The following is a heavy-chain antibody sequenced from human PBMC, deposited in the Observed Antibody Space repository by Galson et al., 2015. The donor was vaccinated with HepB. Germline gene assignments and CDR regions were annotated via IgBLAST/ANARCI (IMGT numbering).Heavy chain of an antibody. D-gene: IGHD3-10*01. CDR3: ARDPRLWFGERPPYYFDY. CDR2: ISSSSSTI. Sequence: SLRLSCAASGFTFSSYSMNWVRQAPGKGLEWVSYISSSSSTIYYAGSVKGRFTISRDNAKNSLYLQMNSLRDEDTAVYYCARDPRLWFGERPPYYFDYWGQGTLVTVSS. J-gene: IGHJ4*02. V-gene: IGHV3-48*02. CDR1: GFTFSSYS.